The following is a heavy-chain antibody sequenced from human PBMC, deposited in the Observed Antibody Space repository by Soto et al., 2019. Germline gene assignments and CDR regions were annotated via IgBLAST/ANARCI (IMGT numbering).Heavy chain of an antibody. J-gene: IGHJ4*02. D-gene: IGHD6-19*01. CDR1: GFTFSSYA. CDR3: AKGSSGWYERFDY. V-gene: IGHV3-23*01. Sequence: EVQLLESGGGLVQPGGSLRLSCAASGFTFSSYAMSWVRQAPGKGLEWVSAISGSGGSTYYADSVKGRFTIPRDNSKNTLYLQMNSLRAEDTAVYYCAKGSSGWYERFDYWGQGTLVTVSS. CDR2: ISGSGGST.